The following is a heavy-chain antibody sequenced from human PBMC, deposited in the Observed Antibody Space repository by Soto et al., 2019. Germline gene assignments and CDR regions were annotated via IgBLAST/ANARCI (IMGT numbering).Heavy chain of an antibody. CDR3: AKSDRGVFGVVMSPALDPLDV. CDR1: GVTFRTYG. CDR2: ISYDGDYK. V-gene: IGHV3-30*18. Sequence: QVQLVESGGGVVQPGRSLTLSCVVSGVTFRTYGIHWVRQAPGKGLEWVAVISYDGDYKSYADSVKGRFSISRDNSKNTVYLQLTSLGAEDTALYYCAKSDRGVFGVVMSPALDPLDVWGQWTMVAVSS. J-gene: IGHJ3*01. D-gene: IGHD3-3*01.